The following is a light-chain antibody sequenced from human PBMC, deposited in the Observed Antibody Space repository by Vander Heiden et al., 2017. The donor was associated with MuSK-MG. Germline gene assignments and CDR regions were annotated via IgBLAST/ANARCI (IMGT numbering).Light chain of an antibody. J-gene: IGKJ2*01. Sequence: DIQMTQSPSTLSASVGDRVTITFRASQSISSWLAWYQQKPGKAPKLLIYKASSLESGVPSRCSGSGSGTEFTLTISSLQPDDFATYYCQQYKSYLYTFGQGTKLEIK. CDR3: QQYKSYLYT. CDR2: KAS. V-gene: IGKV1-5*03. CDR1: QSISSW.